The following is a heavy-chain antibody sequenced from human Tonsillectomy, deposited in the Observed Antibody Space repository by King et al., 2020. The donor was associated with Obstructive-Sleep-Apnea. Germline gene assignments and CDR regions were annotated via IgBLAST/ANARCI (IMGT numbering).Heavy chain of an antibody. D-gene: IGHD6-13*01. V-gene: IGHV4-31*03. J-gene: IGHJ4*02. CDR3: ARSDGSSTWYGDFFDY. CDR2: IHHSGTT. CDR1: GGSISSGGYR. Sequence: VQLQESGPGLVKPSQTLSLTCTVSGGSISSGGYRWSWIRQHPGKGLEWIGYIHHSGTTYYNPSLKSRVIISLDTSKNQFSLKITTLTAADTAVYYCARSDGSSTWYGDFFDYWGQGTLVTVSS.